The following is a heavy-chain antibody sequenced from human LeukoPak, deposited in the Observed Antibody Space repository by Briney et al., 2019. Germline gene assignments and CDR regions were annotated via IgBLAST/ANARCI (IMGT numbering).Heavy chain of an antibody. Sequence: SETLSLTCTVSGGSISSYYWSWIRQPPGKGLEWIGYIHYSGSTNYNPSLKSRVTISVDTSSSQFSLKLGSVTAADTAVYYCARDSSGYSNYYYYYYMDVWGKGTTVTVSS. V-gene: IGHV4-59*01. D-gene: IGHD3-22*01. CDR2: IHYSGST. J-gene: IGHJ6*03. CDR3: ARDSSGYSNYYYYYYMDV. CDR1: GGSISSYY.